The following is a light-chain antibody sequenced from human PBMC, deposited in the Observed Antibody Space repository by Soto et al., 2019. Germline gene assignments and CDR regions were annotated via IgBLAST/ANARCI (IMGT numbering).Light chain of an antibody. CDR1: SGSVSTSYY. CDR3: VLHMGRGTWV. CDR2: STQ. J-gene: IGLJ3*02. Sequence: QTVVTQEPSFSVSPGRTVTLTCGLSSGSVSTSYYPSWYQQTPGQAPRTLIYSTQTRSSGVPDRFSDSILGNKAALTITGAQAEDESDYYCVLHMGRGTWVFGGGTKLTVL. V-gene: IGLV8-61*01.